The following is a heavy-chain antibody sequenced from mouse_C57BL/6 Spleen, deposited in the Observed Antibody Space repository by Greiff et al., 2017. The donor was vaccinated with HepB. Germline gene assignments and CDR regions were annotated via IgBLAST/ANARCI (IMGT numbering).Heavy chain of an antibody. D-gene: IGHD1-1*01. CDR1: GYAFSSYW. J-gene: IGHJ4*01. CDR3: ARYSTVVGEDYYAMDY. V-gene: IGHV1-80*01. CDR2: IYPGDGDT. Sequence: VQLQESGAELVKPGASVKISCKASGYAFSSYWMNWVKQRPGKGLEWIGQIYPGDGDTNYNGKFKGKATLTADKSSSTAYMQLSSLTSEDSAVYFCARYSTVVGEDYYAMDYWGQGTSVTVSS.